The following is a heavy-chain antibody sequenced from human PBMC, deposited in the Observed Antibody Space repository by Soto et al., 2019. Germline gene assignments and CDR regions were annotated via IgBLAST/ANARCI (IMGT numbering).Heavy chain of an antibody. CDR2: IYYSGST. Sequence: PSETLSLTCTVSGGSISSGGYYWSWIRQHPGKGLEWIGYIYYSGSTYYNPFLKSRVTISVDTSKNQFSLKLSSVTAADTAVYYCARDRSGDYDFWSGYSRADYYYGMDVWGQGTTVTVSS. J-gene: IGHJ6*02. CDR1: GGSISSGGYY. CDR3: ARDRSGDYDFWSGYSRADYYYGMDV. D-gene: IGHD3-3*01. V-gene: IGHV4-31*03.